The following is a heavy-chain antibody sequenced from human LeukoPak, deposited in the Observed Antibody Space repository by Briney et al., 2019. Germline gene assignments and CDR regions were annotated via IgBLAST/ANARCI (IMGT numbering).Heavy chain of an antibody. CDR2: ISYDGSNK. CDR1: GFTFSSYG. Sequence: GGSLRLSCAASGFTFSSYGMHWVRQAPGKGLEWVAVISYDGSNKYYADSVKGRFTISRDNSKNTLYLQMNSLRAEDTAVYYCARDRIAVAGKALNYWGQGTLVTVSS. J-gene: IGHJ4*02. D-gene: IGHD6-19*01. CDR3: ARDRIAVAGKALNY. V-gene: IGHV3-30*19.